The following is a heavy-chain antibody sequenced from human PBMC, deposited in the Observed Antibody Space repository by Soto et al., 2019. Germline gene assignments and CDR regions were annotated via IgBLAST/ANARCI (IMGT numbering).Heavy chain of an antibody. CDR3: AREGYSSGFDPFDF. V-gene: IGHV1-18*01. D-gene: IGHD5-18*01. Sequence: QVQLEQSGDAVKKPGASVKVSCKASGYNFRNFGITRVRQASGLGLEWLGWISGYNGRTSSARNFRDRVVLTTDTATNTVYMELRSLTSDDPAIYYCAREGYSSGFDPFDFWGQGTKVTVSS. CDR1: GYNFRNFG. CDR2: ISGYNGRT. J-gene: IGHJ3*01.